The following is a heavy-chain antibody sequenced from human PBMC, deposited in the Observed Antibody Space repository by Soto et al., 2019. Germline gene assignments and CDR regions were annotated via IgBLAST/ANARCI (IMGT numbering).Heavy chain of an antibody. J-gene: IGHJ4*02. CDR2: ISAYNGNT. D-gene: IGHD6-13*01. V-gene: IGHV1-18*04. CDR3: TRDLKSFVAAAGWLGD. Sequence: QVQLLQSGAEVKKPGASVKVPCKASGYTFTSYGISWVRQAPGQGLEWMGWISAYNGNTNYAQKLQGRVTMTTDTSTRTAYMELRSLRSDDKAAYYCTRDLKSFVAAAGWLGDWGQGTLVTVAS. CDR1: GYTFTSYG.